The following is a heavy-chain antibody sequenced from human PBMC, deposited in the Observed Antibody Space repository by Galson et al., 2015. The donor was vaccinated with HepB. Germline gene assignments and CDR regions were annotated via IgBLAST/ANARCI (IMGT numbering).Heavy chain of an antibody. Sequence: SVKVSCKASGGTFSGYAISWVRQAPGQGLEWMGGIIPIFGIANYAQKFQGRVTITADESTSTAYMELSSLRSEDTAVYYCAAPRFEAPSGYDLYYYYGMDVWGQGTTVTVSS. V-gene: IGHV1-69*13. CDR2: IIPIFGIA. D-gene: IGHD5-12*01. CDR3: AAPRFEAPSGYDLYYYYGMDV. J-gene: IGHJ6*02. CDR1: GGTFSGYA.